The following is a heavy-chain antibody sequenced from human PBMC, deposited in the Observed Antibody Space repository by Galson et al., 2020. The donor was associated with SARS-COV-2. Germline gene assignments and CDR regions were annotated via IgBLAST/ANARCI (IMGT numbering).Heavy chain of an antibody. CDR3: ARESITMIEGWGFDP. D-gene: IGHD3-22*01. CDR2: INPNSGGT. V-gene: IGHV1-2*04. J-gene: IGHJ5*02. CDR1: GYTFTGYY. Sequence: ASVKVSCKASGYTFTGYYMHWVRQAPGQGLEWMGWINPNSGGTNYAQKFQCWVTMTRDTSISTAYMALSRLRSDDTAVYYCARESITMIEGWGFDPWGQGTLVTVSS.